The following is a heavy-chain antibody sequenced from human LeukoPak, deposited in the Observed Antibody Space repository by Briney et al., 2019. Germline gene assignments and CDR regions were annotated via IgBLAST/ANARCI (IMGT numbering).Heavy chain of an antibody. CDR2: IFPGDSDT. V-gene: IGHV5-51*01. CDR1: GYSFTSYW. J-gene: IGHJ6*03. D-gene: IGHD6-13*01. Sequence: GESLKISCKGSGYSFTSYWIGWVRLMPGKGLEWMGIIFPGDSDTRYSPSFQGQVTISADKSISTAYLQWSGLKASDTAMYYCARVSSSSWDYMDVWGKGTTVTVSS. CDR3: ARVSSSSWDYMDV.